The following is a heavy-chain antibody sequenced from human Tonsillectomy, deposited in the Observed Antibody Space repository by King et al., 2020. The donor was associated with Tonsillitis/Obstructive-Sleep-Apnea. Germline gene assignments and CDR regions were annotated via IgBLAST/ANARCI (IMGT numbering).Heavy chain of an antibody. CDR1: GYSFPTYW. CDR3: ARSDSTDYYLDAFDI. V-gene: IGHV5-10-1*03. Sequence: VQLVESGAEVKKPGESLRISCKGSGYSFPTYWISWVRQMPGKGLEWMGRIDPSDSYTDYSPSFQGHVTISADKSISIAYLQWSSLKASDTAMYYCARSDSTDYYLDAFDIWGQGTMVTVSS. J-gene: IGHJ3*02. D-gene: IGHD3-22*01. CDR2: IDPSDSYT.